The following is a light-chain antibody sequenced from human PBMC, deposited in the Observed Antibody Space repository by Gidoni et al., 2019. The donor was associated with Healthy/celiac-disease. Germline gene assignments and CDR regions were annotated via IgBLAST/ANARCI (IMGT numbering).Light chain of an antibody. Sequence: QSVLTQPPSVSGAPGQRVTLSCTGSSSNIGAGYDVPWYQQLPGTAPKLLIYGNSNRPSGVPDRLSGSKSGTSASLAITGLQAEDEADYYCQSYDSSLSVYVFGTGTKVTVL. CDR1: SSNIGAGYD. V-gene: IGLV1-40*01. J-gene: IGLJ1*01. CDR2: GNS. CDR3: QSYDSSLSVYV.